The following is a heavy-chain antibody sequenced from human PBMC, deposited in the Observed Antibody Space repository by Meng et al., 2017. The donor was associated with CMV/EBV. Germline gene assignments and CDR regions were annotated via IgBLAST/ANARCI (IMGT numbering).Heavy chain of an antibody. Sequence: GESLKISCAASGFTFSSYWMSWVRQAPGKGLEWVANIKQDGSEKYYVDSVKGRFTISRDNAKNSLYLQMNSLRAEDTAVYYCARDPRRGKDYWGQGTLVTVSS. V-gene: IGHV3-7*01. CDR1: GFTFSSYW. J-gene: IGHJ4*02. CDR3: ARDPRRGKDY. CDR2: IKQDGSEK.